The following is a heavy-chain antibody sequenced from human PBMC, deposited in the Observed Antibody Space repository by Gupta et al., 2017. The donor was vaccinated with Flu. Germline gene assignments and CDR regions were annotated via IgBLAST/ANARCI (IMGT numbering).Heavy chain of an antibody. V-gene: IGHV4-39*01. CDR1: GGSISSSSYY. D-gene: IGHD5/OR15-5a*01. Sequence: QLQLQESGPGLVKPSATLSLPCTVSGGSISSSSYYWGWIRQPPGKGLAWIGSIYYSGSTYYNPSLKSRVTISVDTSKNQFSLKLSSVTAADTAVYYCARHVCLIRLYYFDYWGQGTLVTVSS. CDR3: ARHVCLIRLYYFDY. CDR2: IYYSGST. J-gene: IGHJ4*02.